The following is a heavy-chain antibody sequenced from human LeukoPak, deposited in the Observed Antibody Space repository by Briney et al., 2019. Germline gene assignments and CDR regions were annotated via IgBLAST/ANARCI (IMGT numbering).Heavy chain of an antibody. CDR3: ARGLRRIDAFDV. D-gene: IGHD4-17*01. Sequence: PSETLSHTCSVSDDSMNNSTYSWTWIRQTPGKGLEWIGYIYHSGTTFYNPSLKSRVTISLDGSKNHFFLTLTSMTAADTAVYYCARGLRRIDAFDVWGQGTMVTVSS. J-gene: IGHJ3*01. V-gene: IGHV4-30-2*01. CDR2: IYHSGTT. CDR1: DDSMNNSTYS.